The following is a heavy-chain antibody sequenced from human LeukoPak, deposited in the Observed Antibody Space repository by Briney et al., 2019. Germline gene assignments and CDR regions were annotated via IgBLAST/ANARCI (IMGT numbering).Heavy chain of an antibody. D-gene: IGHD1-26*01. Sequence: PSETLSLTCGVSVGSISSTNWWSWVRQPPGQGLEWIGEISLSGVTNYNPSLESRVTMSLDRSKNHLSLTLTSVTAADTAVYYCSRESGAFSPFGYWGQGTLVTVSS. CDR1: VGSISSTNW. V-gene: IGHV4-4*02. CDR2: ISLSGVT. CDR3: SRESGAFSPFGY. J-gene: IGHJ4*02.